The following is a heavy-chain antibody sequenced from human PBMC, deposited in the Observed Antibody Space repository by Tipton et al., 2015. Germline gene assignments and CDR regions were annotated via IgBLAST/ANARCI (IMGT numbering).Heavy chain of an antibody. J-gene: IGHJ4*02. CDR1: GVSISNSSYY. CDR2: IHHGGTT. CDR3: AREGWNSDSSGYDY. Sequence: TLSLTCTVSGVSISNSSYYWGWIRQPPGKGLEWIGEIHHGGTTNYNPSLKSRVTMSVDTSKNQFSLQLSSVTAADTAVYYCAREGWNSDSSGYDYWGQGTLVTVSS. V-gene: IGHV4-39*07. D-gene: IGHD3-22*01.